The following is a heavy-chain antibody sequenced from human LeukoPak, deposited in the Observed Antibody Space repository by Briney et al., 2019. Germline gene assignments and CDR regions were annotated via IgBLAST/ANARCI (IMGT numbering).Heavy chain of an antibody. CDR1: GGSFSGYY. Sequence: PSETLSLTCAVYGGSFSGYYWRWLRQPPGKGLEWIGSIYSSGSTYYNPSLKSRVTISVDTSKNQFSLKLSSVTAADTAVYYCARHYGPWGQGTLVTVSS. J-gene: IGHJ5*02. V-gene: IGHV4-34*01. D-gene: IGHD3-16*01. CDR2: IYSSGST. CDR3: ARHYGP.